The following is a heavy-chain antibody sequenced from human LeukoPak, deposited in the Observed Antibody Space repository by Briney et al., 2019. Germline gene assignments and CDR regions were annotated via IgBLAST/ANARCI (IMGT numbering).Heavy chain of an antibody. J-gene: IGHJ3*02. D-gene: IGHD1-26*01. CDR3: ARGGGSYRNDAFDI. Sequence: ASVKVSCKASGYTFTNYAMNWVRQAPGQGLEWMGWINTNTGNPTLAPGLTGRFVFSLDTSVSTAYLQISSLKAEDTAVYYCARGGGSYRNDAFDIWGQGTMVTVSS. V-gene: IGHV7-4-1*02. CDR2: INTNTGNP. CDR1: GYTFTNYA.